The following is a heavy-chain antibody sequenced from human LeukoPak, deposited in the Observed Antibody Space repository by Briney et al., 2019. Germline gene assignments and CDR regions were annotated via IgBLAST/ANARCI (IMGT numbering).Heavy chain of an antibody. D-gene: IGHD3-16*01. CDR1: GFTFSNAW. CDR2: ISGSGGST. J-gene: IGHJ5*02. Sequence: GGSLRLSCAASGFTFSNAWMSWVRQAPGKGLEWVSAISGSGGSTYYADSVKGRFTISRDNSKNTLYLQMNSLRAEDTAVYYCAKGLGLWSNWFDPWGQGTLVTVSS. V-gene: IGHV3-23*01. CDR3: AKGLGLWSNWFDP.